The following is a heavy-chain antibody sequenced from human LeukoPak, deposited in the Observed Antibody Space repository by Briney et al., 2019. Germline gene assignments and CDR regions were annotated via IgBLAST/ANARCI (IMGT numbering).Heavy chain of an antibody. J-gene: IGHJ4*02. CDR1: GLTSSSFP. CDR2: ISPNGGIT. CDR3: VKGITVAAPFDY. Sequence: GGSLRLSCSASGLTSSSFPMHWVRQAPGQGLEYVSAISPNGGITYYADSVKGRFTFSRDNSKNTLYLQMSSLRHEDTAVYYCVKGITVAAPFDYWGQGTLVTVSS. D-gene: IGHD6-19*01. V-gene: IGHV3-64D*06.